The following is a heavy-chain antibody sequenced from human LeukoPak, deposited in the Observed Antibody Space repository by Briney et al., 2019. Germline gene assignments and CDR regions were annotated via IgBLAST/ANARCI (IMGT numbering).Heavy chain of an antibody. Sequence: PSETLSLTCTVSGGSISSYYWSWIRQPPGKGLEWIGYIYYSGSTNYNPSLKSRVTISVDTSKNQFSLKLSSVTAADTAVYYCARRPINYYDSSGRGAFDIWGQGTMVTVSS. CDR3: ARRPINYYDSSGRGAFDI. V-gene: IGHV4-59*01. CDR2: IYYSGST. J-gene: IGHJ3*02. CDR1: GGSISSYY. D-gene: IGHD3-22*01.